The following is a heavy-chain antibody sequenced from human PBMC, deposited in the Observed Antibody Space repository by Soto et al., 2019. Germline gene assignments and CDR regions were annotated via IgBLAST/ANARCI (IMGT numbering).Heavy chain of an antibody. Sequence: EGYLLESGGGLVQPGGSLRLSCAASGFPFSTSAMAWVRQGPGKGLEWLSAINGNAITTYYPDSVRGRFTISRDNSKNMLYLQINNLSAEDKALYYGAKYRDDIGMVDAFELWGQGTMVTVSP. J-gene: IGHJ3*01. CDR3: AKYRDDIGMVDAFEL. V-gene: IGHV3-23*01. CDR1: GFPFSTSA. CDR2: INGNAITT. D-gene: IGHD3-3*01.